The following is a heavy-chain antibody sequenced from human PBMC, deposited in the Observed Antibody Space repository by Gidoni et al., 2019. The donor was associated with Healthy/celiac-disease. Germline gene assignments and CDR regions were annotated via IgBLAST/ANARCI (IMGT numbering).Heavy chain of an antibody. Sequence: QVQLQESGPGLVKPSQTLSLTCTVSGGSISSGGYYWSWIRQHPGKGLEWIGYIYYSGSTYYNPSLKSRVTISVDTSKNQFSLKLSSVTAADTAVYYCARDNPSGPGIGDAFDIWGQGTMVTVSS. CDR1: GGSISSGGYY. V-gene: IGHV4-31*03. CDR3: ARDNPSGPGIGDAFDI. J-gene: IGHJ3*02. D-gene: IGHD6-13*01. CDR2: IYYSGST.